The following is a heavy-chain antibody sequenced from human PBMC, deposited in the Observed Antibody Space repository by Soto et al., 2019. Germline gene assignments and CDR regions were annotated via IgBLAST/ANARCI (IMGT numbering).Heavy chain of an antibody. CDR2: INSDGSST. CDR3: SRGSSDI. V-gene: IGHV3-74*01. Sequence: EVQLVESGGGLVQPGGSLRLSCAASGFTFRPYWMHWVRQAPGKGLVWVSRINSDGSSTNHADSVKGRFTISRDNAKHTLYLQMNSLRVEDTAMYYCSRGSSDIWGQGTMVTVSS. CDR1: GFTFRPYW. D-gene: IGHD6-6*01. J-gene: IGHJ3*02.